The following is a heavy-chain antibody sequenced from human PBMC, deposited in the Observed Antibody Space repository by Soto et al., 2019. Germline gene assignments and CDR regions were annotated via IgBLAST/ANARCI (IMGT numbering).Heavy chain of an antibody. V-gene: IGHV3-30*18. J-gene: IGHJ4*02. CDR1: GFTFRSYG. Sequence: GGSLRLSCAASGFTFRSYGMYWVRQAPGKGLECEAVVSYDGSNEYYADSVKGRFTISRDNSKSTLSLQMNSLRAEDTAVYYCAKDRAKYSSGWHFDYWGQGTLVTVSS. D-gene: IGHD6-19*01. CDR3: AKDRAKYSSGWHFDY. CDR2: VSYDGSNE.